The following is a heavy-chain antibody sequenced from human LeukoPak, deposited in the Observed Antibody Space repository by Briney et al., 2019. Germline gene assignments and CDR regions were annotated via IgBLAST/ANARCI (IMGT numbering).Heavy chain of an antibody. J-gene: IGHJ6*03. Sequence: ASVKVSCKASGYTFTSYDINWVRQATGQGLEWMGWMNPNSGNTGYAQKFQGRVTMTRNTSISTAYMELSSLRSEDTAVYYCARQWLVPYYYYMDVWGKGTTVTVSS. CDR2: MNPNSGNT. CDR1: GYTFTSYD. D-gene: IGHD6-19*01. V-gene: IGHV1-8*01. CDR3: ARQWLVPYYYYMDV.